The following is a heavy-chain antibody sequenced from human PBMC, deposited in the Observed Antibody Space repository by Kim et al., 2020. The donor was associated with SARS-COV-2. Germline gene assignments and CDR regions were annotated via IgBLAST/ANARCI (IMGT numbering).Heavy chain of an antibody. Sequence: AASVKGRFTISRDNSKNTLNLRMNRLGAEDTSVYYCARAGSGSYYYGMDVWGQGTTVTVSS. CDR3: ARAGSGSYYYGMDV. V-gene: IGHV3-30*01. D-gene: IGHD1-26*01. J-gene: IGHJ6*02.